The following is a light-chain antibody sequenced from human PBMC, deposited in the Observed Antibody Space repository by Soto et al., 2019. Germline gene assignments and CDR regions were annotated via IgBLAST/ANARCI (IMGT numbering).Light chain of an antibody. J-gene: IGKJ1*01. CDR2: AAS. CDR1: QGIRSA. Sequence: AIQVTQSPSSLSASVGDRVTITCRTSQGIRSALGWYQQKPGKVPKLLIYAASTLQSGVPSRFSGSGSGRDVTLTISRLQPVDFATYYCLLEYAYFWSFGQGTKVDSK. CDR3: LLEYAYFWS. V-gene: IGKV1-6*01.